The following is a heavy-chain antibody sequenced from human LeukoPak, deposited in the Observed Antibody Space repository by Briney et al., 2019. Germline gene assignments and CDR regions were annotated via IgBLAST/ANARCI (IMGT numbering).Heavy chain of an antibody. Sequence: SETLSLTCTVSGYSISSGYYWGCIRQPPGKGLEWIGSIYHSGSTNYNPSLKSRVTISVDTSKNQFSLKLSSVTAADTAVYYCARGRGYSYGRGAFDIWGQGTMVTVSS. CDR1: GYSISSGYY. V-gene: IGHV4-38-2*02. CDR2: IYHSGST. D-gene: IGHD5-18*01. CDR3: ARGRGYSYGRGAFDI. J-gene: IGHJ3*02.